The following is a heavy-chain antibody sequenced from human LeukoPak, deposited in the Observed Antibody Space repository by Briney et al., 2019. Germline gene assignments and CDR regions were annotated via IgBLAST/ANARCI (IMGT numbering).Heavy chain of an antibody. CDR1: GFTFSSYA. CDR2: ISGSGGST. CDR3: AKDHEITIFGVVIPYFDY. Sequence: GGSLRFSCAASGFTFSSYAMSWVRQAPGKGLEWVSAISGSGGSTYYADSVKGRFTISRDNSKNTLYLQMNSLRAEDTAVYYCAKDHEITIFGVVIPYFDYWGQGTLVTVSS. V-gene: IGHV3-23*01. J-gene: IGHJ4*02. D-gene: IGHD3-3*01.